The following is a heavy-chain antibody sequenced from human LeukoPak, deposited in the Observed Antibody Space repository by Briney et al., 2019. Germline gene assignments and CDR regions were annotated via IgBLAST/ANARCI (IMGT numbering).Heavy chain of an antibody. J-gene: IGHJ4*02. Sequence: GGSLRLSRVTYGLAFDTFWMHWVRQAPGKGLMWVARININGTFSTYADSVQGRFTVFRDNAKKTLYLQMNSLRVEDTATYFCGQVGYWGQGTLVTVAS. CDR1: GLAFDTFW. D-gene: IGHD2/OR15-2a*01. V-gene: IGHV3-74*03. CDR3: GQVGY. CDR2: ININGTFS.